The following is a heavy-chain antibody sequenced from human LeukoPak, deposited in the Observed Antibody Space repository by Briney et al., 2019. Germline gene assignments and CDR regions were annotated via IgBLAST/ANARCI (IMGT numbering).Heavy chain of an antibody. D-gene: IGHD5-24*01. CDR3: ARDRDGYNNRVLDY. Sequence: GRSLRLSCAASGFTFSSYGMHWVRQAPGKGLEWVAVISYDGSNKYYADSVKGRFTISRDNSKNTLYLQMNSLRAEDTAVYYCARDRDGYNNRVLDYWGQGTLVTVSS. J-gene: IGHJ4*02. V-gene: IGHV3-30*03. CDR2: ISYDGSNK. CDR1: GFTFSSYG.